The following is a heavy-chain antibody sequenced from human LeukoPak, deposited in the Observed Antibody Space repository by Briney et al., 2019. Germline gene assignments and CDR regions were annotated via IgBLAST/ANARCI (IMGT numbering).Heavy chain of an antibody. CDR3: ARLGRSSGRDY. J-gene: IGHJ4*02. V-gene: IGHV3-7*01. CDR1: GFTFSNYW. D-gene: IGHD6-6*01. CDR2: MNHEGSEK. Sequence: PGGSLRLSCAASGFTFSNYWMSWVRQAPGKGLEWVANMNHEGSEKEYVDSVKGRFTISRDNAKNSLYLQMCSLRAEDTAVYYCARLGRSSGRDYWGQGTLVTVSS.